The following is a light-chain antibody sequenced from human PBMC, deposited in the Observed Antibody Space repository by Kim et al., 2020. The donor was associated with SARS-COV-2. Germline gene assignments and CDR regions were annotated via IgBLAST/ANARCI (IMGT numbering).Light chain of an antibody. Sequence: SAYVGDSVTITCQASQSLSRSLAWYQQKPEKAPKLLFHGASILGSRVPSSFSGSGSGTEFTLTISSLQPNDFASYFYQHYQPYSTFGQGTKVEIK. CDR1: QSLSRS. J-gene: IGKJ1*01. CDR3: QHYQPYST. CDR2: GAS. V-gene: IGKV1-5*01.